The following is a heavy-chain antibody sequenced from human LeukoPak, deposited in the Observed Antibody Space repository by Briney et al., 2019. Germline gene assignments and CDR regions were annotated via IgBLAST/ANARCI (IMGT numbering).Heavy chain of an antibody. CDR3: ARVGCSSTSCYDY. V-gene: IGHV4-34*01. J-gene: IGHJ4*02. CDR1: GGSFSGYY. D-gene: IGHD2-2*01. CDR2: INHSGST. Sequence: PSETLSLTCAVYGGSFSGYYWSWIRQPPGKGLEWIGEINHSGSTNYNPSLKSRVTISVDTSKNQLSLKLSSVTAADTAVYYCARVGCSSTSCYDYWGQGTLVTVSS.